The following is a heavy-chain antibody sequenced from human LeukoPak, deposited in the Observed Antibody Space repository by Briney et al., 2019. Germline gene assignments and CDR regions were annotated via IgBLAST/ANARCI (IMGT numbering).Heavy chain of an antibody. CDR2: IIGGGGDT. Sequence: GGSLRLSCAASGSTFSCYAMSWFRQAPGKGLEWVSPIIGGGGDTFYADSVKGRFTIPRDNAENTLYLQVNSLRDEDTAVYYCERVWGLAVAGGEIEYWGQGTLVTVSS. J-gene: IGHJ4*02. CDR1: GSTFSCYA. D-gene: IGHD6-13*01. CDR3: ERVWGLAVAGGEIEY. V-gene: IGHV3-23*01.